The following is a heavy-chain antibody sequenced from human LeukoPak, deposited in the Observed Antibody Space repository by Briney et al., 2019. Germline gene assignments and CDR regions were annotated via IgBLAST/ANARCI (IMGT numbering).Heavy chain of an antibody. D-gene: IGHD4-17*01. CDR3: AKYGLSPYFDY. V-gene: IGHV1-46*01. J-gene: IGHJ4*02. CDR2: INPSGGST. CDR1: GYIFTNYG. Sequence: ASVKVSCKASGYIFTNYGMNWVRQAPGQGLEWMGIINPSGGSTSNAQKFQGRVTMTRDMSTSTVYMGLSSLTSEDMAIYYCAKYGLSPYFDYWGQGTLVTVSS.